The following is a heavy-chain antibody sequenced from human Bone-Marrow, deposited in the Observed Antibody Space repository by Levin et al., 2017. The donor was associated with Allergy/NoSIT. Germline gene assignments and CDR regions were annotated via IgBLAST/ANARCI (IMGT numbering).Heavy chain of an antibody. CDR3: ARIVAYYYGSGSYGNWFDP. Sequence: PSETLSLTCTVSGGSISSGSYYWSWIRQPAGKGLEWIGRIYTSGSTNYNPSLKSRVTISVDTSKNQFSLKLSSVTAADTAVYYCARIVAYYYGSGSYGNWFDPWGQGTLVTVSS. J-gene: IGHJ5*02. V-gene: IGHV4-61*02. CDR1: GGSISSGSYY. D-gene: IGHD3-10*01. CDR2: IYTSGST.